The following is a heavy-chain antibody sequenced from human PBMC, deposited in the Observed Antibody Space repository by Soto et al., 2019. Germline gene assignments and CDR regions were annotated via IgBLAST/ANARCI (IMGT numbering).Heavy chain of an antibody. CDR2: IHHSGST. J-gene: IGHJ4*02. CDR1: GCSVSSNDW. D-gene: IGHD2-15*01. CDR3: ARREGDCRGGSCPYYHD. V-gene: IGHV4-4*02. Sequence: QVQLQESGPGLVKPSETLSLTCTVSGCSVSSNDWWSWVRQTPGKGLEWIGEIHHSGSTNYNPSLKTRVPLSLDKSQNHVSLSLNFVTAADAAVYFCARREGDCRGGSCPYYHDWGQGTMVTVSS.